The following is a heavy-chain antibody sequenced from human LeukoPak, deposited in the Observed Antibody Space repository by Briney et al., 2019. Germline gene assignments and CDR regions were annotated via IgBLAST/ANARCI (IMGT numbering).Heavy chain of an antibody. Sequence: GGSLRLSXAASGFTFSSYAMSWVRQAPGKGLEWVSAISGSGGSTYYADSVKGRFTISRDNSKNTLYLQMNSLRAEDTAVYYCAKDPYSGSYYTAFDIWGQGTMVTVSS. CDR3: AKDPYSGSYYTAFDI. D-gene: IGHD1-26*01. J-gene: IGHJ3*02. CDR2: ISGSGGST. V-gene: IGHV3-23*01. CDR1: GFTFSSYA.